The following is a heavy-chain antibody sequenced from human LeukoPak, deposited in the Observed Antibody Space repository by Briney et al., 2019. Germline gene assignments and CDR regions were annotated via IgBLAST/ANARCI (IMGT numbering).Heavy chain of an antibody. V-gene: IGHV3-33*01. D-gene: IGHD6-13*01. CDR3: ARDWAGMTAPGPFDY. CDR2: IWYDGSDK. J-gene: IGHJ4*02. Sequence: GGSLTLSCVTSGFTFSEFAMHWVRQVPGKGLEWVAAIWYDGSDKYYADSVKGRFTISRDNSKNTLYLQMNSLRAEDTAVYYCARDWAGMTAPGPFDYWGQGTLVTVSS. CDR1: GFTFSEFA.